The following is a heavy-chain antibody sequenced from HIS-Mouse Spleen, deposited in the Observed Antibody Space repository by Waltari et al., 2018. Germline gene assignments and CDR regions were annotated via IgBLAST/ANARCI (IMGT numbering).Heavy chain of an antibody. CDR2: IYYSGST. D-gene: IGHD5-12*01. CDR3: ARDGYSGYGHDAFDI. V-gene: IGHV4-39*07. J-gene: IGHJ3*02. Sequence: QLQLQESGPGLVKPSETLSLTCTVSGGSLSSSRSYWGWIRQPPGKGLEWIGSIYYSGSTYYNPSLKSRVTISVDTSKNQFSLKLSSVTAADTAVYYCARDGYSGYGHDAFDIWGQGTMVTVSS. CDR1: GGSLSSSRSY.